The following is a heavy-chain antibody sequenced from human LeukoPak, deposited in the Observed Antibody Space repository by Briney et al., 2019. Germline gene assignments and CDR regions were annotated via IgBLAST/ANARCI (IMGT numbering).Heavy chain of an antibody. Sequence: ASVKVSCKVSGYTLTELSMHWVRQAPGKGLEWMGGFDPEDGETIYAQKFQGRVTMTSNTSITTAYMELSSLRSEDTAVYYCARGHYGSGSYYTFDYWGQGTLVTVSS. D-gene: IGHD3-10*01. V-gene: IGHV1-24*01. CDR3: ARGHYGSGSYYTFDY. J-gene: IGHJ4*02. CDR2: FDPEDGET. CDR1: GYTLTELS.